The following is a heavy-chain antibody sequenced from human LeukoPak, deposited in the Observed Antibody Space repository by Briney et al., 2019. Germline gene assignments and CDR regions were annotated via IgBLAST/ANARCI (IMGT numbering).Heavy chain of an antibody. V-gene: IGHV3-74*01. CDR3: ARIGYSYGPDY. Sequence: PGGSLRLSCAASGFTFSSYWMHWVRQAPGKGLVWVSRISSDGSSTNYADSVKGRFTISRDNAKNTLYLQMNSLRAEDTAAYYCARIGYSYGPDYWGPGTLVSVSS. CDR2: ISSDGSST. J-gene: IGHJ4*02. D-gene: IGHD5-18*01. CDR1: GFTFSSYW.